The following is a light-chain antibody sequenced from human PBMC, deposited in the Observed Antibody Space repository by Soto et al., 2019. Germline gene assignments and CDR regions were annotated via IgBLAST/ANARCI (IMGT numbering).Light chain of an antibody. CDR2: GNN. CDR3: QSYDTILSGVSV. Sequence: QSALTQSPSVSGAPGQRVSISCTGTSSNIGAGFDVHWYQQLPATAPKLLIYGNNNRPSGVPDRFSGSKSGTSASLAITGLQAEDEADYYCQSYDTILSGVSVFGTGTKLTVL. V-gene: IGLV1-40*01. CDR1: SSNIGAGFD. J-gene: IGLJ1*01.